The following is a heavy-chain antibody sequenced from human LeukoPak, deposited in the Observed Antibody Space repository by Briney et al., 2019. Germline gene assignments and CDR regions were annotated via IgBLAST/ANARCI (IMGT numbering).Heavy chain of an antibody. CDR2: ISWNSGSI. CDR3: ARQTGPLVAATGGWFDP. D-gene: IGHD2-15*01. Sequence: PGGSLRLSCAASGFTVSSNYMSWVRQAPGKGLEWVSGISWNSGSIGYADSVKGRFTISRDNAKNSLYLQMNSLRAEDTAVYYCARQTGPLVAATGGWFDPWGQGTLVTVSS. CDR1: GFTVSSNY. J-gene: IGHJ5*02. V-gene: IGHV3-48*04.